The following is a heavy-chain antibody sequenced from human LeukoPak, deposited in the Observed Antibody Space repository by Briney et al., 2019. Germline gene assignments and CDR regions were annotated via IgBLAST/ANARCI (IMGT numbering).Heavy chain of an antibody. V-gene: IGHV3-13*01. Sequence: QAGGSLRLSCAASGFIFSSYDMHWVRQATGKGLEWVSGIGTADDTYYSGSVKGRFTISRENAKNSLYLQMNSLRAGDTAVYYCARGRVTYYYGSENRRWAFDIWGQGTMVTVSS. CDR3: ARGRVTYYYGSENRRWAFDI. J-gene: IGHJ3*02. D-gene: IGHD3-10*01. CDR2: IGTADDT. CDR1: GFIFSSYD.